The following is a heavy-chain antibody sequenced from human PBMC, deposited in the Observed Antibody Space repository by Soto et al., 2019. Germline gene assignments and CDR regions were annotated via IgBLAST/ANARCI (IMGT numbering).Heavy chain of an antibody. CDR3: AKDISYNRPGKGRFPDYYYYYGMDV. J-gene: IGHJ6*02. V-gene: IGHV3-43*01. CDR1: GFTFDDYT. Sequence: EVQLVESGGVVVQPGGSLRLSCAASGFTFDDYTMHWVRQAPGKGLEWVSLISWDGGSTYYADSVKGRFTISRDNSKNSLYLQMNSLRTEDTALYYCAKDISYNRPGKGRFPDYYYYYGMDVWGQGTTVTVSS. CDR2: ISWDGGST. D-gene: IGHD3-10*01.